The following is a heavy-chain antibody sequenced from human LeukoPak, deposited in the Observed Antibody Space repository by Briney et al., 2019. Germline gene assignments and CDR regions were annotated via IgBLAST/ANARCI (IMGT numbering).Heavy chain of an antibody. CDR2: ISGSGGST. CDR3: PVVVPAAAYGELDRNAFDI. D-gene: IGHD2-2*01. J-gene: IGHJ3*02. Sequence: PGGSLRLSCAASGFTFSSYAMSWVRQAPGKGLEWVSAISGSGGSTYYADSVKGRFTISRDNSKNTLYLQMNSLRAEDTAVYYCPVVVPAAAYGELDRNAFDIWGQGTMVTVSS. CDR1: GFTFSSYA. V-gene: IGHV3-23*01.